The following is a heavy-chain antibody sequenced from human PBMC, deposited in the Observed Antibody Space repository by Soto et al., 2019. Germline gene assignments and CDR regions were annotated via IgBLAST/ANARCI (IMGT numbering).Heavy chain of an antibody. D-gene: IGHD3-9*01. CDR2: ISYIGST. CDR3: ARILTGYSPFDY. Sequence: PSETLSLTCAVSGGSISSGGYSWSWIRQPPGKGLEWIGYISYIGSTNYNPSLKSRVTISVDTSKNQFSLKLSSVTAADTAVYYCARILTGYSPFDYWGQAALVTVSS. V-gene: IGHV4-61*08. CDR1: GGSISSGGYS. J-gene: IGHJ4*02.